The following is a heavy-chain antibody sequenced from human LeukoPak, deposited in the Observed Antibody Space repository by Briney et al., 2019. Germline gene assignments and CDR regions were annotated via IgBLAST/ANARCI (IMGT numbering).Heavy chain of an antibody. J-gene: IGHJ4*02. CDR1: GGSISSGGYS. V-gene: IGHV4-30-2*01. CDR2: IYHSGST. D-gene: IGHD3-10*01. CDR3: ARVGQIGFGELLFDY. Sequence: PSETLSLTCAVSGGSISSGGYSWTWIRQPPGKGLEWVGYIYHSGSTYYNPSLKSRVTISLDRSKNQFSLKLSSVTAADTAVYYCARVGQIGFGELLFDYWGQGTLVTVSS.